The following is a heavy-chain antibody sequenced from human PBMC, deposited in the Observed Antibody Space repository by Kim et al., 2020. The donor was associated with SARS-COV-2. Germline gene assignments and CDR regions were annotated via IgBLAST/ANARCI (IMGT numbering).Heavy chain of an antibody. CDR1: GFTVSSKY. J-gene: IGHJ4*01. D-gene: IGHD3-16*01. CDR3: ASRNLNCGRGSDY. Sequence: GGSLRLSCAASGFTVSSKYMSWVRQAPGKGLEWVSRIYSGGNTSYADAVRGRLTISRDNSKNTLYLQINDIRAEDTAVDYCASRNLNCGRGSDYWGHGT. CDR2: IYSGGNT. V-gene: IGHV3-53*01.